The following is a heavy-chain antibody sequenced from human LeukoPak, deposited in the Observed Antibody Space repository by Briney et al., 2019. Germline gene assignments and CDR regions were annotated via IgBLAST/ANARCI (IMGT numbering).Heavy chain of an antibody. V-gene: IGHV1-18*01. CDR3: ARDGAGDIVVVPASVIDAFDI. CDR1: GYTFTSYG. D-gene: IGHD2-2*01. CDR2: ISAYNGNT. J-gene: IGHJ3*02. Sequence: GASVKVSCKASGYTFTSYGISWVRQAPGQGLEWMGWISAYNGNTNYAQKLQGRVTMTTDTSTSTAYMELRSLRSGDTAVYYCARDGAGDIVVVPASVIDAFDIWGQGTMVTVSS.